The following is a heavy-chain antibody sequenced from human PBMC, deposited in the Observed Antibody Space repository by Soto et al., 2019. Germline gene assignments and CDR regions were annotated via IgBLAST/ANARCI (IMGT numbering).Heavy chain of an antibody. V-gene: IGHV3-9*01. J-gene: IGHJ4*02. D-gene: IGHD1-26*01. CDR2: SSWNSGSI. CDR3: AKDRSIVGATSFDY. CDR1: GFTFDDYA. Sequence: GGSLRLSCAASGFTFDDYAMHWVRQAPGKGLEWVSGSSWNSGSIGYADSVKGRFTISRDNAKNSLYLQMNSLRAEDTALYYCAKDRSIVGATSFDYWGQGTLVTVS.